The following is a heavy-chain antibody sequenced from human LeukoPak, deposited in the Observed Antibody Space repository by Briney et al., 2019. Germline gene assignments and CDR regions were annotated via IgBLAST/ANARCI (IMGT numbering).Heavy chain of an antibody. D-gene: IGHD6-19*01. V-gene: IGHV1-2*04. J-gene: IGHJ3*02. Sequence: ASVKVSCKASGYTFTDYYMHWVRQAPGQGLEWMGWINPNSGGTNYAQKFQGWVTMTRDTSISTAYMELSRLRSDDTAVYYCAREGRGIAVAGMNAFDIWGQGTMVTVSS. CDR2: INPNSGGT. CDR1: GYTFTDYY. CDR3: AREGRGIAVAGMNAFDI.